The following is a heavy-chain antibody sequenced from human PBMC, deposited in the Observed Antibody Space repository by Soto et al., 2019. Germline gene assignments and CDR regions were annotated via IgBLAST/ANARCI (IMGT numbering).Heavy chain of an antibody. CDR3: ARMRDSGLYGMDV. CDR2: IFWNDDK. J-gene: IGHJ6*02. CDR1: GFSLNAIGVV. D-gene: IGHD3-10*01. V-gene: IGHV2-5*01. Sequence: SGPTLVSPTQTLTLTCSFSGFSLNAIGVVVGWILQPPGEALEWLALIFWNDDKRYSPSLNNRLTITKDTSKNQLVLTMTKTDPVDTGTYYCARMRDSGLYGMDVWGQGT.